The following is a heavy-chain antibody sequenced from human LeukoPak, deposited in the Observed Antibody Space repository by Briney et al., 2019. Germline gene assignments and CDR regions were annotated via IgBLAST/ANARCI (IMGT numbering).Heavy chain of an antibody. CDR3: ARSYYYDSTGYYYFDY. D-gene: IGHD3-22*01. Sequence: GGSLRLSCAASGFTVSSKYMSWVRQAPGKGLEWVSVLYSGGGTNYVDSVKGRFTISRDNSKNTLYLEMNSLRAEDTAVYYCARSYYYDSTGYYYFDYWGQGTLVTVSS. CDR1: GFTVSSKY. CDR2: LYSGGGT. J-gene: IGHJ4*02. V-gene: IGHV3-53*01.